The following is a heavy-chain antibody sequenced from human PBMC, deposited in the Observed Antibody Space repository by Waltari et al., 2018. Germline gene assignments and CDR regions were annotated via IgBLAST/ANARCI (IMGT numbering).Heavy chain of an antibody. D-gene: IGHD3-10*01. CDR2: IIPIFGTA. CDR3: VRDPIYYGSGSHNWFDP. CDR1: GGTFSSYA. Sequence: QVQLVQSGAEVKKPGSSVTVSCKASGGTFSSYAISWVRQAPGQGLEWMGGIIPIFGTANYAQKFQGRVTITADESTSTAYMELSSLRSEDTAVYYCVRDPIYYGSGSHNWFDPWGQGTLVTVSS. J-gene: IGHJ5*02. V-gene: IGHV1-69*13.